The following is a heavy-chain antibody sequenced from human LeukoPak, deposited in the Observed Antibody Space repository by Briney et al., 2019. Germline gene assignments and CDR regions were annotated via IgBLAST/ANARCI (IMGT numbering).Heavy chain of an antibody. Sequence: PGGSLRLSCVASGFSFSKSWMNWVRQAPGKGLEWVANIKEDGSEKYYVDSVKGRFTISRDNAKNSVDLQMNSLRAEDTAVYYCAKGHQYSSGWYYFDYWGQGTLVTVSS. J-gene: IGHJ4*02. CDR1: GFSFSKSW. CDR3: AKGHQYSSGWYYFDY. CDR2: IKEDGSEK. V-gene: IGHV3-7*01. D-gene: IGHD6-19*01.